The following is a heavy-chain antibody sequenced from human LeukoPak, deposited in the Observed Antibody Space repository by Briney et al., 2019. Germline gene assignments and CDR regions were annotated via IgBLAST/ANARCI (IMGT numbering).Heavy chain of an antibody. J-gene: IGHJ6*03. D-gene: IGHD3-3*01. Sequence: GGSLRLSCAASGFTFSSYAMHWVRQAPGKGLEWVAVTSYDGSNKYYADSVKGRFTISRDNSKNTLYLQMNSLRAEDTAVYYCARAKREDFWSGYWDYYYYMDVWGKGTTVTVSS. CDR2: TSYDGSNK. CDR1: GFTFSSYA. CDR3: ARAKREDFWSGYWDYYYYMDV. V-gene: IGHV3-30*01.